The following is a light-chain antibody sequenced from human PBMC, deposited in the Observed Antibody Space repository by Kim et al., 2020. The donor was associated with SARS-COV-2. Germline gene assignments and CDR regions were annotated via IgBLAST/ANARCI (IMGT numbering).Light chain of an antibody. CDR1: QSVSSN. CDR2: GAS. Sequence: VSPGERATLSCRASQSVSSNLAWYQQKPGQAPRLLIKGASTRATGIAARFSGSGSGTEFTLTISSLQSEDFASYYCQQYNQFPLTFGGGTKVDIK. V-gene: IGKV3-15*01. J-gene: IGKJ4*01. CDR3: QQYNQFPLT.